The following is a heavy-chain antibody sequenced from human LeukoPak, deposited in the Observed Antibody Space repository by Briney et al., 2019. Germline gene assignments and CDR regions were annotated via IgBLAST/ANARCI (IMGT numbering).Heavy chain of an antibody. CDR2: IKSKTDGGTT. CDR3: TTLYSGYDDYYYYYGMDV. CDR1: GFTFSNAR. D-gene: IGHD5-12*01. Sequence: GGSLRLSCAASGFTFSNARMSWVRQAPGKGLEWVGRIKSKTDGGTTDYAAPVKGRFTISRDDSKNTLYLQMNSLKTEDTAVYYCTTLYSGYDDYYYYYGMDVWGQGTTVTVSS. V-gene: IGHV3-15*01. J-gene: IGHJ6*02.